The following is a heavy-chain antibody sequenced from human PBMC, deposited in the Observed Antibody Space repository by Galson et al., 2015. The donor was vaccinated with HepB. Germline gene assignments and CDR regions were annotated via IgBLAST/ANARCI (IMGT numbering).Heavy chain of an antibody. V-gene: IGHV1-2*04. CDR1: GYTFTGYY. J-gene: IGHJ5*02. D-gene: IGHD1-14*01. CDR3: ARGTRYNHPDWFDP. CDR2: INPNSGGT. Sequence: SVKVSCRASGYTFTGYYMHWVRQAPGQGLEWMGWINPNSGGTNYAQKFQGWVTMTRDTSISTAYMELSRLRSDDTAVYYCARGTRYNHPDWFDPWGQGTLVTVSS.